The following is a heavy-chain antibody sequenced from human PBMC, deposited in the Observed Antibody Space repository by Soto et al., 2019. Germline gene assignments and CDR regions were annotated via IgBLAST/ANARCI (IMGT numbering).Heavy chain of an antibody. J-gene: IGHJ5*02. CDR3: ARGGWEFDP. CDR2: VSAYNGNT. CDR1: GYTFSSYG. Sequence: QVQLVQSGAEVKKPGASVKVSCKASGYTFSSYGITWVRQAPGQGLECMGWVSAYNGNTTDAQNLQGRATMPTDTATSTAYMELRSLRSDDTAVYYCARGGWEFDPCGQGTPVTVSS. V-gene: IGHV1-18*01. D-gene: IGHD1-26*01.